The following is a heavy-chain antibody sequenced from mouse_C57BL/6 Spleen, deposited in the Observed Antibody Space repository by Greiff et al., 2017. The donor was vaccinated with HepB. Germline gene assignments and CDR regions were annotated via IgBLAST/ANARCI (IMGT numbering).Heavy chain of an antibody. V-gene: IGHV1-52*01. Sequence: QVQLQQPGAELVRPGSSVKLSCKASGYTFTSYWMHWVKQRPIQGLEWIGNIDPSDSETHYNQKFKDKATLTVDKSSSTAYMQLSSLTSEDSAVYYCARPLYGNYGFGYWGQGATLTVSS. CDR2: IDPSDSET. CDR1: GYTFTSYW. J-gene: IGHJ2*01. D-gene: IGHD2-1*01. CDR3: ARPLYGNYGFGY.